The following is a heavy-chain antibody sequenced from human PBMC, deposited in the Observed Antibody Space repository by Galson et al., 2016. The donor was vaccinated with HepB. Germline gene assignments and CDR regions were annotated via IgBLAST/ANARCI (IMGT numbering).Heavy chain of an antibody. Sequence: SETLSLTCTVSGGSISGYYWSWIRQPPGKRLEWIGYIHYTGSTKYNPSLKSRVTISVDTSKNQFSLKLSSVTAADTAVYYCARDRDATTVNWYFDLWGRGPLVSVSS. CDR2: IHYTGST. CDR3: ARDRDATTVNWYFDL. J-gene: IGHJ2*01. CDR1: GGSISGYY. V-gene: IGHV4-59*01. D-gene: IGHD4-17*01.